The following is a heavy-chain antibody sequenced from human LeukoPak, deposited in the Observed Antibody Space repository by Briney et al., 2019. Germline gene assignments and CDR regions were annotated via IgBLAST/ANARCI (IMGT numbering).Heavy chain of an antibody. CDR1: GGTFSSYA. J-gene: IGHJ3*02. CDR2: IIPIFGTA. D-gene: IGHD3-22*01. CDR3: ARDQGDSSAPAFDI. Sequence: SVKVSCKASGGTFSSYAISWVRQAPGQGLEWMGGIIPIFGTANYAQKFQGRVTITADESTSTAYMELSSLRSEDTAVYYCARDQGDSSAPAFDIWGQGTMVTVPS. V-gene: IGHV1-69*13.